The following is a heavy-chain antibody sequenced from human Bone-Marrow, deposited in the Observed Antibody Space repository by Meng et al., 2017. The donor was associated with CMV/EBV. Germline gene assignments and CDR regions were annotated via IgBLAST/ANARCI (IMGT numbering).Heavy chain of an antibody. CDR2: ISSSDDSI. D-gene: IGHD2-2*01. V-gene: IGHV3-21*01. CDR3: AREGEYQLVHWFDY. J-gene: IGHJ4*02. CDR1: GITFSTYT. Sequence: LSLTCAPSGITFSTYTIHWVRQAPGKGLEWLSSISSSDDSIYYADFVKGRFTTSRDNAKNSLHLQMNSLRVEDTAVYYCAREGEYQLVHWFDYWGQGSLVTVSS.